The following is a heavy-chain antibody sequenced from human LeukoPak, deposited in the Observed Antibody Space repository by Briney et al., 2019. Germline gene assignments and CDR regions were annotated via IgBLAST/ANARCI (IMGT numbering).Heavy chain of an antibody. D-gene: IGHD3-10*01. CDR3: ARPSKGMSGFDY. CDR2: ISSSGSTI. Sequence: GGSLRLSCAASGFTFSSYEMNWVRQAPGKGLEWVSYISSSGSTIYYADSVKGRFTISRDNAKNSLYLQMNSLRAEDTAVYYCARPSKGMSGFDYWGQGTLVTVSS. J-gene: IGHJ4*02. V-gene: IGHV3-48*03. CDR1: GFTFSSYE.